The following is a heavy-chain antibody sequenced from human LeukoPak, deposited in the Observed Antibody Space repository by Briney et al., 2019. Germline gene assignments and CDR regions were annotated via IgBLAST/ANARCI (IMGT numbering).Heavy chain of an antibody. D-gene: IGHD6-13*01. CDR2: IKQDGNEK. CDR1: GFTFSSYW. Sequence: HSGGSLRLSCAASGFTFSSYWMSWVRQAPGKGLEWVANIKQDGNEKYYVDSVRGRFTISRDNAKNSLYLQMNSLRVEDTAVYYCARGLGGSNWDNVFDIWGQGTMVTVS. J-gene: IGHJ3*02. V-gene: IGHV3-7*01. CDR3: ARGLGGSNWDNVFDI.